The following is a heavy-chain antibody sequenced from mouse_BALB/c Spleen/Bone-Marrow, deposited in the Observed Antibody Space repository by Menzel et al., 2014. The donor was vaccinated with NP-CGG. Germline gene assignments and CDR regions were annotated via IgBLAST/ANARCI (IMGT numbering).Heavy chain of an antibody. CDR2: INPNNGGT. Sequence: VQLQQSGPEVVKPGASVKISCKTSGYTLTEYTMHWVKQSHGKSLEWIGGINPNNGGTTYNQKFKGKATLTVDKSSSTAYMELRSLTSEDSAVYYCARSYGYERSWFAYWGQGTLVTVSA. D-gene: IGHD2-2*01. J-gene: IGHJ3*01. CDR1: GYTLTEYT. V-gene: IGHV1-18*01. CDR3: ARSYGYERSWFAY.